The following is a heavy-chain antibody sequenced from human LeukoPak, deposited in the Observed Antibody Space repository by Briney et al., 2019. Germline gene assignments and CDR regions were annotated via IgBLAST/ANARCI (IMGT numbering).Heavy chain of an antibody. V-gene: IGHV3-72*01. CDR1: GFTFSDHY. Sequence: GGSLRLSCAASGFTFSDHYMDWVRQAPGKGLEWVGRIRNKANSYTTEYAASVKGRFTISRDDSKTSVSLQMSSLKTEDTAMYYCARSSSDGYHLFDYWGQGTVVTVSS. CDR2: IRNKANSYTT. J-gene: IGHJ4*02. D-gene: IGHD6-25*01. CDR3: ARSSSDGYHLFDY.